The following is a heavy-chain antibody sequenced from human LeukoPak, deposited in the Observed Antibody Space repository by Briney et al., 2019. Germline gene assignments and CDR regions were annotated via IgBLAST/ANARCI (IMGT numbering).Heavy chain of an antibody. Sequence: GGSLRLSCAASRFTFSTSWITWVRQAPGKGLEWVANINQDGSEKYYVDSVKGRFTISRDNAKNSLYLQMNTLRGEDTAIYYCARADAAGAFDIWGQGTMVTVSS. J-gene: IGHJ3*02. CDR3: ARADAAGAFDI. CDR1: RFTFSTSW. V-gene: IGHV3-7*01. CDR2: INQDGSEK. D-gene: IGHD2-2*01.